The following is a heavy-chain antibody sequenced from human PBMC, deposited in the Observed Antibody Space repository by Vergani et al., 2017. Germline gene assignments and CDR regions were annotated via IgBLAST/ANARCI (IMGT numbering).Heavy chain of an antibody. V-gene: IGHV4-31*03. D-gene: IGHD6-19*01. J-gene: IGHJ5*02. Sequence: QVQLQESGPGLVKPSQTLSLTCTVSGGSISSGGYYWSWIRQHPGKGLEWIGYIYYSGSTYYNPSLKSRVTISVDTSKNQFSLKLSSVTAADTAVYFCARHSTVKWLVKVGWIDPWGKGILVTVSS. CDR2: IYYSGST. CDR1: GGSISSGGYY. CDR3: ARHSTVKWLVKVGWIDP.